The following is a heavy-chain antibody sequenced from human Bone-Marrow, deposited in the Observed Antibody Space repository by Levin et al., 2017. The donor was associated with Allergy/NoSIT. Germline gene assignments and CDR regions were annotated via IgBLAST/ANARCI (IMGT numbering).Heavy chain of an antibody. J-gene: IGHJ5*02. CDR3: VKRGAMGYYDA. CDR2: IISEGTT. V-gene: IGHV3-64D*06. CDR1: GFTLSSEA. D-gene: IGHD2-21*01. Sequence: GGSLRLSCSASGFTLSSEAMHWVRQTPGKGLESVSAIISEGTTFYADSVKGRFTISRDTSKNTLYLQMSRLRPDDTAVYNCVKRGAMGYYDAWGQGTLVTVSS.